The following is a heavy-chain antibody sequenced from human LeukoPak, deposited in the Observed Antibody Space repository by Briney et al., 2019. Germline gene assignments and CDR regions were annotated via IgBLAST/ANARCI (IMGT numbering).Heavy chain of an antibody. CDR3: ARDSATTLGSYYYGLDV. V-gene: IGHV4-4*02. Sequence: SGTLSHTCSVSGGSISSNNWWTWVRQPPGKGLEWIGEIYHSGNTNYNPSLKSRVTISLDKSNNHFSLKMNSVTAADTAVYYCARDSATTLGSYYYGLDVWGQGTTVTVSS. J-gene: IGHJ6*02. D-gene: IGHD5-12*01. CDR1: GGSISSNNW. CDR2: IYHSGNT.